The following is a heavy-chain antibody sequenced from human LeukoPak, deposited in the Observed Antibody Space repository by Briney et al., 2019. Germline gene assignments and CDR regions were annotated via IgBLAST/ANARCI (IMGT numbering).Heavy chain of an antibody. V-gene: IGHV4-4*07. D-gene: IGHD1-26*01. CDR2: IYTSGST. J-gene: IGHJ4*02. CDR1: GGSISSYY. Sequence: QASETLSLTCTVSGGSISSYYWSWLRQPAGKGLEWIGRIYTSGSTNYHPSLKSRVTMSVDTSKNQLSLKLSSVTAADTAVYYCARHGSGSYYDGGRVRGIPYCFDYWGQGTLVTVSS. CDR3: ARHGSGSYYDGGRVRGIPYCFDY.